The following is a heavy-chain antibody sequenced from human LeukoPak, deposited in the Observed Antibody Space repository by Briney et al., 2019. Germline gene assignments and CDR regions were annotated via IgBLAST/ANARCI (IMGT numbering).Heavy chain of an antibody. CDR2: IYTSGST. CDR3: ARGRIYYYGSGSYYKGQQTKFDY. CDR1: GGSISSYY. Sequence: SETLSLTCTVSGGSISSYYWSWIRQPAGKGLEWIGRIYTSGSTNYNPSLKSRVTMSVDTSKNQFSLKLSSVTAADTAVYYCARGRIYYYGSGSYYKGQQTKFDYWGQGTLVTVSS. J-gene: IGHJ4*02. V-gene: IGHV4-4*07. D-gene: IGHD3-10*01.